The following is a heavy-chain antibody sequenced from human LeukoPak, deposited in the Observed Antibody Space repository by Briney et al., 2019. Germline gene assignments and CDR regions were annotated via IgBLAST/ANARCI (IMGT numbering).Heavy chain of an antibody. V-gene: IGHV4-34*01. CDR2: IDHSGST. D-gene: IGHD3-10*01. CDR1: GGSTSGYF. J-gene: IGHJ3*01. CDR3: ARVDGFGESPLDAFDV. Sequence: KSSETLSLTCDVSGGSTSGYFWSWIRQPPGKGPEWIGEIDHSGSTKYIPSLKSRLTISVDTSKNQFSLKLTSVTASDTAVYYCARVDGFGESPLDAFDVWGQGTMVTVSS.